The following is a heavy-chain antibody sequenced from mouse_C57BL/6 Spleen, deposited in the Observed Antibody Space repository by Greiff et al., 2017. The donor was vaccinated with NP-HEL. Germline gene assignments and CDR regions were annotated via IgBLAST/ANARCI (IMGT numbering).Heavy chain of an antibody. V-gene: IGHV14-4*01. Sequence: VQLKQSGAELVRPGASVKLSCTASGFNIKDDYMHWVKQRPEQGLEWIGWIDPENGDTEYASKFQGKATITADTSSNTAYLQLSSLTSEDTAVYYCTTSRDGYYVGYWGQGTTLTVSS. J-gene: IGHJ2*01. CDR3: TTSRDGYYVGY. D-gene: IGHD2-3*01. CDR1: GFNIKDDY. CDR2: IDPENGDT.